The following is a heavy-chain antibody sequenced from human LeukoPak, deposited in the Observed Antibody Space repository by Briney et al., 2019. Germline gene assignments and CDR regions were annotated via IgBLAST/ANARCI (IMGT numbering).Heavy chain of an antibody. Sequence: SETLSLTCPVSGVSITSRSYYWGWIRQPPGKGLEWIGNIYYSGSTHYNPSLKSRVTISVDTFKNQFSLKLSSVTAADTAVYYCASIAVAARDAFDIWGQGTMVTVSS. CDR3: ASIAVAARDAFDI. CDR2: IYYSGST. D-gene: IGHD6-19*01. CDR1: GVSITSRSYY. V-gene: IGHV4-39*01. J-gene: IGHJ3*02.